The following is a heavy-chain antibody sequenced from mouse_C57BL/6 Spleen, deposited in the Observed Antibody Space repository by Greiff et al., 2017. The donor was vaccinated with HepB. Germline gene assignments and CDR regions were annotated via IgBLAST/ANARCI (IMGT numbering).Heavy chain of an antibody. D-gene: IGHD2-4*01. CDR2: IDPSDSYT. CDR1: GYTFTSYW. CDR3: ARIHDYGPWFAY. J-gene: IGHJ3*01. Sequence: QVQLQQPGAELVMPGASVKLSCKASGYTFTSYWMHWVKQRPGQGLEWIGEIDPSDSYTNYNQKFKGKSTLTVDKSSSTAYMQLSSLTSEDSAVYYCARIHDYGPWFAYWGQGTLVTVSA. V-gene: IGHV1-69*01.